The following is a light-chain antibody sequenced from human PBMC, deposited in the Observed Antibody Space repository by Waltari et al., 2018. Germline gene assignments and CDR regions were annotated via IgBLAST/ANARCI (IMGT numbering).Light chain of an antibody. V-gene: IGKV1-5*03. CDR3: QQYYNYSWT. CDR2: RAS. CDR1: QSIDTY. Sequence: DIQMTQSPSTLSASIGDRVTITCRASQSIDTYLAWYQQKAGKAPKLFIYRASSIESGVPFRFSGSGSGTEFTLTIDSLQPDDFATYYCQQYYNYSWTFGQGTRVDIE. J-gene: IGKJ1*01.